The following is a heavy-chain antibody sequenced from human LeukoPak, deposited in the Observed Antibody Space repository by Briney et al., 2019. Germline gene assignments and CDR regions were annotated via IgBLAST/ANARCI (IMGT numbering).Heavy chain of an antibody. CDR1: GGSISSYY. Sequence: SETLSLTCTVSGGSISSYYWSWIRQPAGKGLEWIGRIYTSGSTNYNPSLKSRVTMSVDTSKNQFSLKLSSVTAADTAVYYCAREGAAAATGAFDIWGQGTMVTVSS. CDR3: AREGAAAATGAFDI. V-gene: IGHV4-4*07. D-gene: IGHD6-13*01. J-gene: IGHJ3*02. CDR2: IYTSGST.